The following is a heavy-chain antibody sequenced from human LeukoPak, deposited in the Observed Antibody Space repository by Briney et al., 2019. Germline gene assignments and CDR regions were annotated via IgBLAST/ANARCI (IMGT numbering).Heavy chain of an antibody. J-gene: IGHJ4*02. Sequence: SETLSLTCAVYGGSFSGYYWSWIRQPPGKGLEWIGEINHSGSTNYNPSLKSRVTISVDTSKNQFSLRLSSVTAADTAVYYCARGRGAARLDYWSQGTLVTVSS. D-gene: IGHD6-6*01. CDR3: ARGRGAARLDY. CDR2: INHSGST. CDR1: GGSFSGYY. V-gene: IGHV4-34*01.